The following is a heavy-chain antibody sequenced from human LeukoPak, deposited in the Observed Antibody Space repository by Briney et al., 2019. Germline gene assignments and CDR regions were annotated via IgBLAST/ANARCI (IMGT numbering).Heavy chain of an antibody. Sequence: GSLRLSCAASVFTFSSYAMSWVRQAPGKGLEWVSAISGSGGSTYYADSVEGRFTISRDNSKDTLYLQMNSLRAEDTAVYYCAKGEGLERRYYYYYYYMDVWGKGTTVTVSS. D-gene: IGHD1-1*01. CDR2: ISGSGGST. V-gene: IGHV3-23*01. CDR1: VFTFSSYA. CDR3: AKGEGLERRYYYYYYYMDV. J-gene: IGHJ6*03.